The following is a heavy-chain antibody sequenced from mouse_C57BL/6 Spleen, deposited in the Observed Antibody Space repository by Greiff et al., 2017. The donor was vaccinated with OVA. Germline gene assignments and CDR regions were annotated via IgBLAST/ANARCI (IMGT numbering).Heavy chain of an antibody. V-gene: IGHV3-6*01. J-gene: IGHJ4*01. CDR3: ARERYYDYDAMDY. CDR2: ISYDGSN. D-gene: IGHD1-1*02. CDR1: GYSITSGYY. Sequence: EVKLQESGPGLVKPSQSLSLTCSVTGYSITSGYYWNWIRQFPGNKLEWMGYISYDGSNNYNPSLKNRISITRDTSKNQFFLKLNSVTTEDTATYYCARERYYDYDAMDYWGQGTSVTVSS.